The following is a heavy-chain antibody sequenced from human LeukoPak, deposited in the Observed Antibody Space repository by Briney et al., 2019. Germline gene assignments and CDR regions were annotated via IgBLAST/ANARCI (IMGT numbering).Heavy chain of an antibody. J-gene: IGHJ5*02. CDR1: GYSISSGYY. CDR3: ARHGYSSGWYLFAFDP. CDR2: IYHSGST. Sequence: PSETLSLTCAVSGYSISSGYYWGWIRQPPGKGLEWIGSIYHSGSTYYNPSLKSRVTISVDTSKNQFPLKLSSVTAADTAVYYCARHGYSSGWYLFAFDPWGQGTLVTVSS. V-gene: IGHV4-38-2*01. D-gene: IGHD6-19*01.